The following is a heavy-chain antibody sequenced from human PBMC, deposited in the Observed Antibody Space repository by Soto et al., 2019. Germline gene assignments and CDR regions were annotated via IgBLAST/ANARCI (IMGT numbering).Heavy chain of an antibody. CDR3: ARCDIVVVVAATLSYYFDY. Sequence: QVQLQESGPGLVKPSQTLSLTCTVSGGSISSGDYYWSWIRQPPGKGLEWIGYIYYSGSTYYNPSLKSRVTMSVDTSKNQFSLKLRVVTAAYTAVYYCARCDIVVVVAATLSYYFDYWGQGTLVTVSS. J-gene: IGHJ4*02. D-gene: IGHD2-15*01. CDR1: GGSISSGDYY. V-gene: IGHV4-30-4*01. CDR2: IYYSGST.